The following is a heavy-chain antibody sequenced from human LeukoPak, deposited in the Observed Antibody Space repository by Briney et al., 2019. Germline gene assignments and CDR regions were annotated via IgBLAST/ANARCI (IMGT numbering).Heavy chain of an antibody. Sequence: ASVKVSCKASGYTVTVYYMHWVRQAPGQGLEWMGWINPNSGGTNYAQKFQDRVTMTRDTSINTAYMELSRLRSDDTAVYYCARGAGYYHSSGPLGWFDPWGQGTLVTVSS. CDR2: INPNSGGT. D-gene: IGHD3-22*01. J-gene: IGHJ5*02. CDR1: GYTVTVYY. CDR3: ARGAGYYHSSGPLGWFDP. V-gene: IGHV1-2*02.